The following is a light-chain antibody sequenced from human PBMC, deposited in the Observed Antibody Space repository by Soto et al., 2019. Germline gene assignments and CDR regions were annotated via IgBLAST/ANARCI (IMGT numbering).Light chain of an antibody. CDR3: QHYGFSLIT. Sequence: ESVLTQSPGTLSLSPWERATLSCRASQSVSGSHLAWYQQKPGQAPRLLIYGASSRATGIPDRFSGSGSGTDFTLGIRRLEPEDFAVYYCQHYGFSLITFGQGTRLEIK. J-gene: IGKJ5*01. CDR2: GAS. V-gene: IGKV3-20*01. CDR1: QSVSGSH.